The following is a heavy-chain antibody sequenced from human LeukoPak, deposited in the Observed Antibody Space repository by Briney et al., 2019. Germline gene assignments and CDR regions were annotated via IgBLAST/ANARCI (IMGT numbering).Heavy chain of an antibody. CDR1: GFTFSSYA. CDR2: ISGSGGRT. Sequence: GGSLRLSCAASGFTFSSYAMSWVRQAPGKGLEWVSSISGSGGRTYNADSVKGRFTISRDNSKNTLYLQMNSLRAEDTAVYYCAVLGATTSDYWGQGTLVTVSS. J-gene: IGHJ4*02. D-gene: IGHD1-26*01. CDR3: AVLGATTSDY. V-gene: IGHV3-23*01.